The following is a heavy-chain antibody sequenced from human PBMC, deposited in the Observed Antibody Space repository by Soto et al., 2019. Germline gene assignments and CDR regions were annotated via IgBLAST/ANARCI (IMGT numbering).Heavy chain of an antibody. D-gene: IGHD6-13*01. CDR3: ERHSSSLRYMDV. J-gene: IGHJ6*03. Sequence: QLQLQESGPGLVKPSETLSLTCTVSGGSISSSSYYWGWIRQPPGKGLEWIGSIYYSGSTYYNPSLRSRVTISVDTSKNQFYLKLSSVTAADTSVYYCERHSSSLRYMDVWGKGTTVTVSS. CDR2: IYYSGST. CDR1: GGSISSSSYY. V-gene: IGHV4-39*01.